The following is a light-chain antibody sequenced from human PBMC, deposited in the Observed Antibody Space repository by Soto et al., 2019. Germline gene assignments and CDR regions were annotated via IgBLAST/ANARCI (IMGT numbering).Light chain of an antibody. CDR1: SSDVGGYNY. J-gene: IGLJ1*01. V-gene: IGLV2-14*03. CDR3: SSYTSNSTYV. CDR2: DVS. Sequence: QSALTQPASVSGSPGQSITISCTGTSSDVGGYNYVSWYQQHPGKAPKLMIYDVSNRPSGVSNRFSGSKFGNTASLTVSGLLTEDEADYYCSSYTSNSTYVFGTGTKVTVL.